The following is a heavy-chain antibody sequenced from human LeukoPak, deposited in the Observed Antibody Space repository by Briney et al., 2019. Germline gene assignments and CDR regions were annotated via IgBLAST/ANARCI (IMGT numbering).Heavy chain of an antibody. CDR3: ARDQGDGGNTFDP. D-gene: IGHD4-23*01. V-gene: IGHV1-2*06. CDR1: GYTFTAYF. CDR2: INPNSGGA. J-gene: IGHJ5*02. Sequence: ASVRVSYKASGYTFTAYFIHWVRQAPGQGLEWMGRINPNSGGANYGQKFQGRVTMTRDRSITTAYMELSRLRSDDTAMYYCARDQGDGGNTFDPWGQGTLVTVSS.